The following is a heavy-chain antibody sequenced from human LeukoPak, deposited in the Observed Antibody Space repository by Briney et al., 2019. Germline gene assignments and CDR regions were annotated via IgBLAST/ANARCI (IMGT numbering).Heavy chain of an antibody. CDR1: GYTFSNFG. D-gene: IGHD2-2*01. V-gene: IGHV1-18*01. CDR3: ARDGTSTDDY. J-gene: IGHJ4*02. CDR2: ISGNNDNP. Sequence: ASVRVSCKTSGYTFSNFGINWVRQAPGQGLEWMGWISGNNDNPNYGQKFQGRFTVTTDSSTSTAYMELRNLRFDDTAVYYCARDGTSTDDYWGQGTLVTVSP.